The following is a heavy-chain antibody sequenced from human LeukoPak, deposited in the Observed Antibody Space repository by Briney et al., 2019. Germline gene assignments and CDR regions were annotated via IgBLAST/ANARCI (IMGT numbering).Heavy chain of an antibody. CDR1: GFTFSNVC. V-gene: IGHV3-15*01. J-gene: IGHJ6*02. D-gene: IGHD3-22*01. Sequence: GGSLRLACAASGFTFSNVCMSWVRQAPGKGLEWVARIKSKTDGGSTDYAAPVKGRFTISRDDSKNTLYLQMNSLKTEDTAVYYCTTADYYDSSGYDYYYYGMDVWGQRTTVTVS. CDR2: IKSKTDGGST. CDR3: TTADYYDSSGYDYYYYGMDV.